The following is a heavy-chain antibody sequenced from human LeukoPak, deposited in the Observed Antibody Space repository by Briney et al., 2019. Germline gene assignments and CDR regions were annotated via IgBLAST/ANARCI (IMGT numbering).Heavy chain of an antibody. CDR1: GFTFSTYA. J-gene: IGHJ4*02. D-gene: IGHD5-18*01. V-gene: IGHV3-23*01. Sequence: TGGSLRLSCAASGFTFSTYAMNWVRQAPGKGLEWVSAISGSGAKTYYADFVKGRFTISRDNSKNTLYLQMNSLRAEDTAVYYCARDGALWLQDYWGQGTLVTVSS. CDR2: ISGSGAKT. CDR3: ARDGALWLQDY.